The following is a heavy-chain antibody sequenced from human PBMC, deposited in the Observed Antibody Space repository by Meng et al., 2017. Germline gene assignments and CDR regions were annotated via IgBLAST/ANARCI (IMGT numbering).Heavy chain of an antibody. J-gene: IGHJ6*02. CDR2: IIPIFGTA. Sequence: SVKVSCKASGGTFSSYAISWVRQAPGQGLEWMGGIIPIFGTANYAQKFQGRVTITTDESTSTAYMELSSLRSDDTAVYYCARDGFIMVRGVMFEYYYGMDVWGQGTTVTVSS. CDR3: ARDGFIMVRGVMFEYYYGMDV. CDR1: GGTFSSYA. D-gene: IGHD3-10*01. V-gene: IGHV1-69*05.